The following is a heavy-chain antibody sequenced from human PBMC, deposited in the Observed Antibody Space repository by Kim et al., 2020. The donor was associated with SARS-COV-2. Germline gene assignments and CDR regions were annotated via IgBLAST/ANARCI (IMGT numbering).Heavy chain of an antibody. D-gene: IGHD3-10*01. CDR3: ARGRRYYYGSGAYYYYYGMDV. Sequence: SETLSLTCAVYGGSFSGYYWSWIRQPPGKGLEWIGEINHSGSTNYNPSLKSRFVISVDTSKNQFTLKLSSVTASDTAVYYCARGRRYYYGSGAYYYYYGMDVWGQGTTVTVSS. CDR2: INHSGST. CDR1: GGSFSGYY. V-gene: IGHV4-34*01. J-gene: IGHJ6*02.